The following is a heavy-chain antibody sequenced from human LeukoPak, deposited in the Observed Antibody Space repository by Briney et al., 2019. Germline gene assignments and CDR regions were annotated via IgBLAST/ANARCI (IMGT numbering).Heavy chain of an antibody. D-gene: IGHD6-13*01. CDR3: ARGTADLNLIGFDP. CDR2: IFHSGST. V-gene: IGHV4-39*07. Sequence: PSETLSLTCTVSGDSIFSTTYYWGWIRQPPGKGLEWIGSIFHSGSTYYNPSLKSRVTISVDTSKNQFSLKLSSVTAADTAVYYCARGTADLNLIGFDPWGQGTLVTVSS. CDR1: GDSIFSTTYY. J-gene: IGHJ5*02.